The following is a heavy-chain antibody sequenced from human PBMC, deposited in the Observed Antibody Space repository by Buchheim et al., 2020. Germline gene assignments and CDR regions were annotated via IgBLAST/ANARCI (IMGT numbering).Heavy chain of an antibody. CDR3: AREGWSPRYCDYLDY. CDR2: IYYSGST. J-gene: IGHJ4*02. Sequence: QVQLQESGPGLVKPSETLSLTCTVSGGSISSYYWSWIRQPPGKGLEWIGYIYYSGSTKYKPSIKSRVTISVDTSKNQFSLKLSSVTAADTAVYYCAREGWSPRYCDYLDYWGQGTL. D-gene: IGHD6-19*01. V-gene: IGHV4-59*01. CDR1: GGSISSYY.